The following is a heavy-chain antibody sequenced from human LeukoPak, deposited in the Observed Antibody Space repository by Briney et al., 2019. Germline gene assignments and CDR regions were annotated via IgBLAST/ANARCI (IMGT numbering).Heavy chain of an antibody. CDR3: ARPAQGGGSQYYYYYVLDV. CDR1: GFTFDDYG. CDR2: ISWNSDSI. V-gene: IGHV3-9*01. Sequence: PGGSLRLSCVASGFTFDDYGMHWVRQAPGKGLEWVSGISWNSDSIGYADSVKGRFTISRDNAKNSLYLQMSSLRPEDTALYYCARPAQGGGSQYYYYYVLDVWGQGTTVTVSS. D-gene: IGHD3-16*01. J-gene: IGHJ6*02.